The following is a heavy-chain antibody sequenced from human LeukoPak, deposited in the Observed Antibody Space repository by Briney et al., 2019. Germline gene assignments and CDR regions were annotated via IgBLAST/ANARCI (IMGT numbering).Heavy chain of an antibody. CDR1: GGSFSGYY. J-gene: IGHJ4*02. CDR3: ARVSKYDYVWGSYRYFDY. CDR2: IYYSGST. V-gene: IGHV4-34*01. Sequence: SETLSLTCAVYGGSFSGYYWSWIRQPPGKGLEWIGSIYYSGSTYYNPSLKSRVTISVDTSKNQFSLKLSSVTAADTAVYYCARVSKYDYVWGSYRYFDYWGQGTLVTVSS. D-gene: IGHD3-16*02.